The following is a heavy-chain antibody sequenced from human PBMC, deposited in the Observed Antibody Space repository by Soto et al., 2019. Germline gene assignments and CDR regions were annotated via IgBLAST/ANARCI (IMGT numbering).Heavy chain of an antibody. Sequence: QPGGSLRLSCAASGFTFSSYAMSWVRQAPGKGLEWVSAISGSGGSTYYADSVKGRFTISRDNSKNTLYLQMNSLRAEDTAVYYCARAIWYYYDSSGYPFDYWGQGTLVTVSS. CDR1: GFTFSSYA. V-gene: IGHV3-23*01. CDR2: ISGSGGST. J-gene: IGHJ4*02. CDR3: ARAIWYYYDSSGYPFDY. D-gene: IGHD3-22*01.